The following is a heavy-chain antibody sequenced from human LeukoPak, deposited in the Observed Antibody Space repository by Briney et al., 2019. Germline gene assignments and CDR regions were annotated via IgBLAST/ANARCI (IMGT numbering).Heavy chain of an antibody. CDR2: IKQDGTVK. V-gene: IGHV3-7*01. D-gene: IGHD3-3*01. CDR1: GFTFSSYW. J-gene: IGHJ4*02. Sequence: GGSLRLSCAASGFTFSSYWMSWVRQAPGKGLEWVASIKQDGTVKYYVDSVKGRFTISRDNAKNSLYLQMNSLRVEDTAVYYCARDVPNPLIFGVWKSVGHDYWGQGTLVTVSS. CDR3: ARDVPNPLIFGVWKSVGHDY.